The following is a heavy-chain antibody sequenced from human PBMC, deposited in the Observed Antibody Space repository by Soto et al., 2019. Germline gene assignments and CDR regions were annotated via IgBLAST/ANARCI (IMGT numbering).Heavy chain of an antibody. Sequence: GGSMRLSCAASGFTFSSYAMSWVRQAPGKGLEWVSAISGSGGSTYYADSVKGRFTISRDNSKNTLYLQMNSLRAEDTAVYYCAKHDYGGNVYFDYWGQGTLVTVSS. J-gene: IGHJ4*02. D-gene: IGHD4-17*01. CDR3: AKHDYGGNVYFDY. CDR2: ISGSGGST. CDR1: GFTFSSYA. V-gene: IGHV3-23*01.